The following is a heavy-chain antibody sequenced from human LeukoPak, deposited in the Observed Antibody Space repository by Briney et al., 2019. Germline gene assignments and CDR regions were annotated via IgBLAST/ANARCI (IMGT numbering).Heavy chain of an antibody. CDR3: AKSIAVAGLGGGRTFDY. J-gene: IGHJ4*02. CDR2: IYSGGST. Sequence: GGSLRLSCAASGFTVSSNYMSWVRQAPGKGLEWVSVIYSGGSTYYADSVKGRFTISRDNSKNTLYLQMNSLRAEDTAVYYCAKSIAVAGLGGGRTFDYWGQGTLVTVSS. CDR1: GFTVSSNY. D-gene: IGHD6-19*01. V-gene: IGHV3-53*01.